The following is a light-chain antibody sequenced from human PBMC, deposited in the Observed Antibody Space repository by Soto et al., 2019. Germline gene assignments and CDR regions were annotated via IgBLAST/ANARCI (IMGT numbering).Light chain of an antibody. CDR1: RGSIASNY. J-gene: IGLJ7*01. CDR3: QSYDSSNAV. Sequence: NFMLTQPHSVSESPGKTVTISCTRSRGSIASNYVQWYQQRPGSSPTTVIYEDNQRPSGVPDRFSGSIDSSSNSASLTISGLTTEDEADYYCQSYDSSNAVFGGGTHLTVL. CDR2: EDN. V-gene: IGLV6-57*01.